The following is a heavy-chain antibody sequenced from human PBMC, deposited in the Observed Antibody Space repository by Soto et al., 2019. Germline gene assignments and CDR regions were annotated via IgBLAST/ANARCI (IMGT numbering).Heavy chain of an antibody. CDR3: ARDIEKPRYFDY. J-gene: IGHJ4*02. D-gene: IGHD1-26*01. CDR1: GGSISSYY. CDR2: IYYSGST. Sequence: SETLSLTCTVSGGSISSYYWSWIRQPPGKGLEWIGYIYYSGSTNYNPSLKSRVTISVDTSKNQFSLKLSSVTAADTAVYYCARDIEKPRYFDYWGQGTLVTVSS. V-gene: IGHV4-59*01.